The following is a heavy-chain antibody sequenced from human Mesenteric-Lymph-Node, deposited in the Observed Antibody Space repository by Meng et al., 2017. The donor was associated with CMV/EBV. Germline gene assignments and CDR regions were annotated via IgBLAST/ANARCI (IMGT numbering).Heavy chain of an antibody. J-gene: IGHJ6*02. D-gene: IGHD3-3*01. V-gene: IGHV4-61*01. CDR3: ARGITIFGVAGNYYYYYGMDV. Sequence: SETLSLTCTVSGGSFSSCSYYWSWIRQPPGKGLEWIGYIYYSGSTNYNPSLKSRVTISVDTSKNQFSLKLSSVTAADTAVYYCARGITIFGVAGNYYYYYGMDVWGQGTTVTVSS. CDR1: GGSFSSCSYY. CDR2: IYYSGST.